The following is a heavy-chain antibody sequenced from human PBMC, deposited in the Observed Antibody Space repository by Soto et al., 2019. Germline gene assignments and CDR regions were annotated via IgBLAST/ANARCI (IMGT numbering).Heavy chain of an antibody. V-gene: IGHV5-51*01. Sequence: GESLKISCKGSGYSFTKFWIAWVRQMPGKGLEWMGIIYPGDSDTRYSPSFQGQVTISADKSISTAYLQMNSLRAEDTAVYYCARDATRFGMATNWYAFDIWGQGTMVTVSS. CDR1: GYSFTKFW. CDR2: IYPGDSDT. D-gene: IGHD3-10*01. J-gene: IGHJ3*02. CDR3: ARDATRFGMATNWYAFDI.